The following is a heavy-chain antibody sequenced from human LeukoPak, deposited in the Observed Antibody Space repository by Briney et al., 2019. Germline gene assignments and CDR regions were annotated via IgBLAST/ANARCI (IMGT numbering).Heavy chain of an antibody. J-gene: IGHJ4*02. V-gene: IGHV3-48*03. CDR1: GFTFSSYE. CDR2: ISSSGSTI. CDR3: ARDISMVFDY. Sequence: GGSLRLSCAASGFTFSSYEKNWVRQAPGKGLEWVSYISSSGSTIYYADSVKGRFTISRDNAKNSLYLQMNSLRAEDTAVYYCARDISMVFDYWGQGTLVTVSS. D-gene: IGHD2-8*01.